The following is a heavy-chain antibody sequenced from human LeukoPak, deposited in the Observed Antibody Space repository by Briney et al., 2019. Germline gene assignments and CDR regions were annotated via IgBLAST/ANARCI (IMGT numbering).Heavy chain of an antibody. D-gene: IGHD6-6*01. CDR1: GYGFGDVY. CDR3: ATGSITHTRDP. V-gene: IGHV1-2*02. CDR2: INPNSGAR. J-gene: IGHJ5*02. Sequence: ASVKVSCKDSGYGFGDVYINWVRQAPGQGLEWMGWINPNSGARIYAQKFQGRVTMDTSNSAVYMELSRLRSDDTAVYYCATGSITHTRDPWGPGTLVTVSS.